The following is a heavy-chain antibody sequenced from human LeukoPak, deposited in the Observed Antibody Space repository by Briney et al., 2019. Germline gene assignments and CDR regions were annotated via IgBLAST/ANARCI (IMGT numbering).Heavy chain of an antibody. CDR2: ISPYNGNT. CDR3: ARERSGWFFSN. CDR1: GYSXTSYG. Sequence: SVKVSCKASGYSXTSYGITWVRQAPGQGLEWMGWISPYNGNTNYAQKLQGRVTMTTDTSTSTAYMDLRSLRSDDTAVYYCARERSGWFFSNWGQGTLVTVSS. J-gene: IGHJ4*02. D-gene: IGHD6-19*01. V-gene: IGHV1-18*01.